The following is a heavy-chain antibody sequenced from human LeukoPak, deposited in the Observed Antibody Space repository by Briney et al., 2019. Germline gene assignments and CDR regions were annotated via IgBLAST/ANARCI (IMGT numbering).Heavy chain of an antibody. V-gene: IGHV3-23*01. D-gene: IGHD3-22*01. J-gene: IGHJ3*02. CDR2: ISGSGGST. CDR1: GFTFSIYA. CDR3: AKDSSYYDSSGYSHDAFDI. Sequence: GGSLRLSCAASGFTFSIYAMSWVRQAPGKGLEWVSAISGSGGSTYYADSVKGRFTISRDNSKNTLYLQMNSLRAEDTAVYYCAKDSSYYDSSGYSHDAFDIWGQGTMVTVSS.